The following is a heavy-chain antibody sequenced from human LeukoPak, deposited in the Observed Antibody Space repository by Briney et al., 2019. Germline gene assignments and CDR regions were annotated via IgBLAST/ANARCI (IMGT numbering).Heavy chain of an antibody. V-gene: IGHV3-74*01. CDR2: INRDGGLT. CDR3: AREEHRLAEAGTSAFDL. D-gene: IGHD6-13*01. CDR1: GFTFSENW. J-gene: IGHJ3*01. Sequence: SGGSLRLSCVASGFTFSENWMHWVRQAPGEGLAWVSHINRDGGLTNYADSVKGRFTISRDNARNTVYLQMSSLRVEDTAIYFCAREEHRLAEAGTSAFDLGGQGTLVTVSP.